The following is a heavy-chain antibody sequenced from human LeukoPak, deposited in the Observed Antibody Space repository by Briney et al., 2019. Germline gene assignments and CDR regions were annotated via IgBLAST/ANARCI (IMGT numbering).Heavy chain of an antibody. CDR1: GGSISSGGYS. Sequence: SETLSLTCTVSGGSISSGGYSWSWIRQPPGKGLEWIGYIYHSGSTYYNPSLESRLTISVDRSKNQFSLKLSSVTAADTAVYYCARHDDYGDLDDYWGQGTLVTVSS. J-gene: IGHJ4*02. CDR3: ARHDDYGDLDDY. D-gene: IGHD4-17*01. V-gene: IGHV4-30-2*01. CDR2: IYHSGST.